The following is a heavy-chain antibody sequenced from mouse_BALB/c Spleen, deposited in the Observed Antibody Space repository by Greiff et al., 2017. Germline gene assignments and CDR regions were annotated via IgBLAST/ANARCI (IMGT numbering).Heavy chain of an antibody. V-gene: IGHV1S137*01. CDR3: ARSRLYDGYYYAMDY. CDR1: GYTFTDYA. J-gene: IGHJ4*01. D-gene: IGHD2-3*01. CDR2: ISTYYGDA. Sequence: LQESGAELVRPGVSVKISCKGSGYTFTDYAMHWVKQSHAKSLEWIGVISTYYGDASYNQKFKGKATMTVDKSSSTAYMELARLTSEDSAIYYCARSRLYDGYYYAMDYWGQGTSVTVSS.